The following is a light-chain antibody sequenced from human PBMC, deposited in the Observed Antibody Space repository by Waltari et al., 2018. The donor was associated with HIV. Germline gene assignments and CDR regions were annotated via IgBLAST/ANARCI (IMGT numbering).Light chain of an antibody. J-gene: IGKJ5*01. CDR1: QDISHY. V-gene: IGKV1-9*01. CDR2: GAS. Sequence: DVQLTQSPSFLSASIGDIVSITCRASQDISHYLVWYQQKSGKPPKLLVYGASTLQAGVPSRFSGSASGTQFTLTISSLQPEDFAMYYCQQLTSDPPSTFGQGTRLEIK. CDR3: QQLTSDPPST.